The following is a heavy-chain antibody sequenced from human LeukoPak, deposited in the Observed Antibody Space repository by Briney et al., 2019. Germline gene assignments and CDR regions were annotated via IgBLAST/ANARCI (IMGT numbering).Heavy chain of an antibody. V-gene: IGHV4-61*01. Sequence: KPSETLSLTCTVSGGSVSSGSYYWSWIRQPPGKGLEWIGYIYFSGSTNYNPSLKSRVTISVDTSKNQFSLKLSSVTAADTAVYYCARAKSTAPYCSSTSCYTKENWFDPWGQGTLVTVSS. CDR3: ARAKSTAPYCSSTSCYTKENWFDP. CDR1: GGSVSSGSYY. J-gene: IGHJ5*02. D-gene: IGHD2-2*02. CDR2: IYFSGST.